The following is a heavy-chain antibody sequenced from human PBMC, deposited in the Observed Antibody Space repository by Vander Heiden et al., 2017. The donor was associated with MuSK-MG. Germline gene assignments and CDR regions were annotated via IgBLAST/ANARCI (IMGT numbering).Heavy chain of an antibody. CDR2: IIPIFGTA. CDR1: GGTFSSYA. D-gene: IGHD2-15*01. V-gene: IGHV1-69*01. J-gene: IGHJ4*02. Sequence: QVQLVQSGAEVKKPGSSVKVSCKASGGTFSSYAISWVRQAPGQGLEWMGGIIPIFGTANYAQKFQGRVTITADESTSTAYMELSSLRSEDTAVYYCARVSGKCSGGSCYEEINYFDYWGQGTLVTVSS. CDR3: ARVSGKCSGGSCYEEINYFDY.